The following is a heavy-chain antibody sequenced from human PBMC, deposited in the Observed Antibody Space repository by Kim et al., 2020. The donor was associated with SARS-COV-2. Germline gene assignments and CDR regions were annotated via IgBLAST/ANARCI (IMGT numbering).Heavy chain of an antibody. CDR1: GFTFDDYA. CDR3: VLGHTSMVSLNFFDV. D-gene: IGHD5-18*01. V-gene: IGHV3-9*01. CDR2: ISWNGNTI. Sequence: GGSLRLSCAASGFTFDDYAMHWVRQAPGKGLEWVSGISWNGNTIKYGDSVRGRFTISRDNAENSLYLQMDSLTTEDTAFYYCVLGHTSMVSLNFFDVWGRGTLVTVSS. J-gene: IGHJ2*01.